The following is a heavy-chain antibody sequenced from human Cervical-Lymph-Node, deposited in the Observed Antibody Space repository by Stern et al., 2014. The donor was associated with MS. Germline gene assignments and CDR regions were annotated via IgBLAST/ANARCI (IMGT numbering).Heavy chain of an antibody. V-gene: IGHV3-13*01. CDR2: IGTAGAT. CDR1: GFSFSTND. D-gene: IGHD6-19*01. CDR3: ARGSPDSGWLIDY. Sequence: EVQLVESGGGLVQPGGSLRLSCAASGFSFSTNDMHWVRQAIGKGLEWVSAIGTAGATYYPDSVKGRFTISREHAKNSLYLQMNSLRADDTALYYCARGSPDSGWLIDYWGQGTLVTVSS. J-gene: IGHJ4*02.